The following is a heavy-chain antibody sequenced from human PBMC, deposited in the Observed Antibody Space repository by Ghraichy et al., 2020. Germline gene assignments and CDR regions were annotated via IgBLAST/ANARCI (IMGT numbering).Heavy chain of an antibody. CDR1: GYTFTGYY. J-gene: IGHJ6*02. CDR3: ARAYCSGGSCYSGYYYYYGMDV. CDR2: INPNSGGT. Sequence: ASVKVSCKASGYTFTGYYMHWVRQAPGQGLEWMGWINPNSGGTNYAQKFQGRVTMTRDTSISTAYMELSRLRSDDTAVYYCARAYCSGGSCYSGYYYYYGMDVWGQGTTVTVSS. D-gene: IGHD2-15*01. V-gene: IGHV1-2*02.